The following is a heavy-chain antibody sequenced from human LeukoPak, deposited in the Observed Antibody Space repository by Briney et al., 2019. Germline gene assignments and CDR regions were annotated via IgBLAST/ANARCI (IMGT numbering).Heavy chain of an antibody. D-gene: IGHD6-13*01. V-gene: IGHV1-18*01. J-gene: IGHJ4*02. CDR1: DYTFTNYG. CDR3: ARAMHSSSWSYFDY. CDR2: ISAYNGNT. Sequence: ASAKVSCKASDYTFTNYGISWVRQAPGQGLEWMGWISAYNGNTNYAQNLQGRVTMTTDTSTSTAYMELRSLRSDDTAVYYCARAMHSSSWSYFDYWGQGTLVTVSS.